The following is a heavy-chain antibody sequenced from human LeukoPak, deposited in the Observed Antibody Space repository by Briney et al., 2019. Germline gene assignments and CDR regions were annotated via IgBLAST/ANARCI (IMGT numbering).Heavy chain of an antibody. Sequence: PGGSLRLSCATSGFLFSDFSMSWVRQAPGKGLEWISTTNSGGSSTDYAESVKGRFTISRDNYQNTLYLQMSSLRVEDTAIYYCAKQSYARSLGEGGPGTLVTVSS. J-gene: IGHJ4*02. D-gene: IGHD2-8*01. V-gene: IGHV3-23*01. CDR2: TNSGGSST. CDR1: GFLFSDFS. CDR3: AKQSYARSLGE.